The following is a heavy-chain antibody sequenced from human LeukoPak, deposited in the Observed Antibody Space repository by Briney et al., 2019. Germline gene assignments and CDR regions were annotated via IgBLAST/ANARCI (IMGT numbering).Heavy chain of an antibody. CDR1: GYTFTSYY. V-gene: IGHV7-4-1*02. CDR3: ARHDNDDDFDY. J-gene: IGHJ4*02. Sequence: HRASVTVSCKASGYTFTSYYMHWVRQAPGQGLEWMGWINMYTANPAYAQGFTERFVFSLDTSVSTAYLEISNLKAEDTAVYYCARHDNDDDFDYWGQGTLVTVSS. CDR2: INMYTANP. D-gene: IGHD3-16*01.